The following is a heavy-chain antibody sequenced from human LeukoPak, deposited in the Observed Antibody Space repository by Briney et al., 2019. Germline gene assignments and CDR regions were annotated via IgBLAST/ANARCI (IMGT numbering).Heavy chain of an antibody. CDR2: IRYDGSNK. D-gene: IGHD6-6*01. J-gene: IGHJ6*03. Sequence: GGSLRLSCAASGFTFSSYGMHWVRQAPGKGLEWVAFIRYDGSNKYYADSVKGRFTISRDNSKNTLYLQMNSLRAEDTAVYYCAKRATAARPTPYYYYYMDVWGNGTTVTVSS. V-gene: IGHV3-30*02. CDR3: AKRATAARPTPYYYYYMDV. CDR1: GFTFSSYG.